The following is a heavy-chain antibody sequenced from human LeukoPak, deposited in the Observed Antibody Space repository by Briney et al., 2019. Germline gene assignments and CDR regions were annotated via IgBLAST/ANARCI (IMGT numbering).Heavy chain of an antibody. CDR3: ARDSGTTGEVKFDP. V-gene: IGHV4-4*07. J-gene: IGHJ5*02. CDR2: IYITGST. CDR1: GGSFSGYY. D-gene: IGHD3-10*01. Sequence: ETLSLTCAVYGGSFSGYYWSWIRQPPGKGLEWIGRIYITGSTTYNPSLKSRVTMSLDTSKNQFSLKLSSVTAADTAVYYCARDSGTTGEVKFDPWGQGTLVTVSS.